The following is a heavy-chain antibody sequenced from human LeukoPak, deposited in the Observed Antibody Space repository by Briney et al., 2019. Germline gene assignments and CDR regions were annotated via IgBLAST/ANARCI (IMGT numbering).Heavy chain of an antibody. CDR1: GFTFSSYE. CDR2: ITSSGSSI. V-gene: IGHV3-48*03. J-gene: IGHJ4*02. D-gene: IGHD2-2*01. Sequence: GGSLRLSCAASGFTFSSYEMNWVRQAPGEGLEWVSYITSSGSSIYYADSVKGRFTVSRDNSEKTLYLQMNSLRAEDTAVYYCAKGLSTSCHSDFDSWGQGTLVTVSS. CDR3: AKGLSTSCHSDFDS.